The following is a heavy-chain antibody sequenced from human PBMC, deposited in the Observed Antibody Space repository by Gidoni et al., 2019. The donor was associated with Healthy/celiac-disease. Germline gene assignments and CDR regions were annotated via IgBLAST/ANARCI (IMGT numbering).Heavy chain of an antibody. Sequence: EVQLVESGGGLVQPGRSLRLSCTASGFTFGDYAMSWFRQAPGKGLEWVGFIRSKAYGGTTEYAASVKGRFTISRDDSKSIAYLQMNSLKTEDTAVYYCTRPNYVWGSSYYYGMDVWGQGTTVTVSS. V-gene: IGHV3-49*03. CDR1: GFTFGDYA. J-gene: IGHJ6*02. CDR3: TRPNYVWGSSYYYGMDV. CDR2: IRSKAYGGTT. D-gene: IGHD3-16*01.